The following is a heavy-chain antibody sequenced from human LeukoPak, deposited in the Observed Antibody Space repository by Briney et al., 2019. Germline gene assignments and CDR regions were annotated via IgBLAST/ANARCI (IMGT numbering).Heavy chain of an antibody. D-gene: IGHD1-26*01. CDR1: GFTFSSHA. CDR3: VAEVGSRNFGD. J-gene: IGHJ4*02. Sequence: GRSLRLSCAASGFTFSSHAMHWVRQAPGKGLEWVAMISYDGTYKNYGDSVKGRFTISRDNSKNMLYLQMNSLRAEDTAVYYCVAEVGSRNFGDWGQGTLVTVSS. V-gene: IGHV3-30*04. CDR2: ISYDGTYK.